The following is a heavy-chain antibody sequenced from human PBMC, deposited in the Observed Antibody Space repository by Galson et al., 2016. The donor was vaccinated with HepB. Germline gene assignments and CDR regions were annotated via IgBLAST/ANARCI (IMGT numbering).Heavy chain of an antibody. V-gene: IGHV4-59*08. D-gene: IGHD1-20*01. CDR3: ARHRVERDNSLLTFDY. J-gene: IGHJ4*02. CDR1: GASISSYY. CDR2: VSKTGST. Sequence: SETLSLTCTVSGASISSYYWSWIRQTPGKGLEWIGYVSKTGSTRYRPSLWSRVSLSVATSKNQSSLNLSFATAADTALYYCARHRVERDNSLLTFDYWGQGALVTVSS.